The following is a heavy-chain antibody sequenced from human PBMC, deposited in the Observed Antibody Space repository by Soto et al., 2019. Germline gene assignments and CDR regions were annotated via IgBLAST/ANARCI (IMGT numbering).Heavy chain of an antibody. V-gene: IGHV3-48*01. CDR2: ISSSSSTI. D-gene: IGHD4-17*01. J-gene: IGHJ4*02. CDR3: ARDLNYGPFDY. Sequence: EVQLVESGGGLVQPGGSLRLSCAASGFTFSSYSMNWVRQAPGKGLEWVSYISSSSSTIYYADSVKGRFTISRDNAKNSLYLQMNSLRAEDTAVYYCARDLNYGPFDYRGQGTLVTVSS. CDR1: GFTFSSYS.